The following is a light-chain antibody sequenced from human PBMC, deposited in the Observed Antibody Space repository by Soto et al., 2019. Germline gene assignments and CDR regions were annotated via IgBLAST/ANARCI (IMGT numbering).Light chain of an antibody. J-gene: IGKJ4*01. CDR3: QQRL. V-gene: IGKV3-11*01. CDR1: QSVGSY. Sequence: EIVLTQSPATLSLSPGERATLSCRASQSVGSYLAWYQQKPGQAPRLLIYYASNRATGIPARFSGSGSGTDFTLTISSLEPEDSAVYYCQQRLFGGGTKVEIK. CDR2: YAS.